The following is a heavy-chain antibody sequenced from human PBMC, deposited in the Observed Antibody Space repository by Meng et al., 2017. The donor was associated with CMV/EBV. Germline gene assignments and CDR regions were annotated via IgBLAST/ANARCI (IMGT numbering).Heavy chain of an antibody. CDR2: ISAYNGNT. J-gene: IGHJ6*02. CDR1: GYTFTSYG. Sequence: ASVKVSCKASGYTFTSYGISWVRQAPGQGLEWMGWISAYNGNTNYAQKLQGRVTMTTDTSTSTAYMELRSLRSDDTAVYYCARPSTARRVWSGYPHDYYYGMDVWGQGTTVTVSS. CDR3: ARPSTARRVWSGYPHDYYYGMDV. D-gene: IGHD3-3*01. V-gene: IGHV1-18*01.